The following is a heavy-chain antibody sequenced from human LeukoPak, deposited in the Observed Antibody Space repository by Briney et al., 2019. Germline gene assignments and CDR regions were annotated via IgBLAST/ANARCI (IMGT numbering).Heavy chain of an antibody. CDR1: GGSISGYY. CDR2: INHSGST. CDR3: ARGSMRWLHRGAFDI. J-gene: IGHJ3*02. D-gene: IGHD5-24*01. Sequence: SETLSLTCSVSGGSISGYYWSWIRQPPGKGLEWIGEINHSGSTNYNPSLKSRVTISVDTSKNQFSLKLSSVTAADTAVYYCARGSMRWLHRGAFDIWGQGTMVTVSS. V-gene: IGHV4-34*01.